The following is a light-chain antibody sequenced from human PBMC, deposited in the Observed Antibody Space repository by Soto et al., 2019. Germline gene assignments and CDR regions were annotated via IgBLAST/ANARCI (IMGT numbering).Light chain of an antibody. CDR3: QQRSIWLS. CDR2: DAS. Sequence: EIVLTQSPATLSLSPGERATLSCRASQSVSSYLAWYQQKPGQAPRLLIYDASNRATGIPARFSGSGSGTDFTLTISSLEPEDFAVYYCQQRSIWLSFGGGTKEEIK. V-gene: IGKV3-11*01. CDR1: QSVSSY. J-gene: IGKJ4*01.